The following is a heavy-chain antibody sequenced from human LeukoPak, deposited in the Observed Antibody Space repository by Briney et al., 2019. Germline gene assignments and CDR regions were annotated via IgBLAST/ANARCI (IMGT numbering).Heavy chain of an antibody. V-gene: IGHV4-39*07. CDR1: GGSISSSSYC. CDR3: ARFRSGWYDY. Sequence: PSETLSLTCTVSGGSISSSSYCWGWIRQPPGKGLEWIGSISYSGSTYYNPSLSLKSRVTISVDTSKKQFSLKLSSVTAADTAVYYCARFRSGWYDYWGQGTLVTVSS. D-gene: IGHD6-19*01. J-gene: IGHJ4*02. CDR2: ISYSGST.